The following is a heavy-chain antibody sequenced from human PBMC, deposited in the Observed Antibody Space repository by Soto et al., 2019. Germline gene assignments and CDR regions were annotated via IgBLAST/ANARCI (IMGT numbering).Heavy chain of an antibody. CDR2: IKQDGSEK. V-gene: IGHV3-7*03. CDR1: GFTFSSYW. J-gene: IGHJ4*02. CDR3: ARAVRGYYFDY. D-gene: IGHD3-10*01. Sequence: EVQLVESGGGLVQPGGSLRLSCAASGFTFSSYWMSWVRQAPGKGLEWVANIKQDGSEKYYVDSVKGRFTISRDNAKNSLYLQMNSLRAEDTAVYYSARAVRGYYFDYWGQGTLVTVSS.